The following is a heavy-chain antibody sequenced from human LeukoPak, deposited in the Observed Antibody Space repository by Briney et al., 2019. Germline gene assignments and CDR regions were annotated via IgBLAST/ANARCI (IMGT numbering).Heavy chain of an antibody. CDR3: ARGLDIVVVPAAALYFDY. CDR1: GGSFSGYY. Sequence: SETLSLTXAVYGGSFSGYYWSWIRQPPGKGLEWIGEINHSGSTNYNPSLKSRVTISVDTSKNQFSLKLSSVTAADTAVYYCARGLDIVVVPAAALYFDYWGQGTLVTVSS. CDR2: INHSGST. V-gene: IGHV4-34*01. J-gene: IGHJ4*02. D-gene: IGHD2-2*03.